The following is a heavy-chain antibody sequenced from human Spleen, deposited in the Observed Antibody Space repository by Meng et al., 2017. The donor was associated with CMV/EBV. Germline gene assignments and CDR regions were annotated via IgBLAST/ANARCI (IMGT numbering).Heavy chain of an antibody. J-gene: IGHJ4*02. Sequence: ASVKVSCKASGYTFPNYGITWVRQAPGQGLEWMGWINPNSGGTNYAQKFQGRVTMTRDTSISTAYMELSRLRSDDTAVYYCARVLVVPAAAFDYWGQGTLVTVSS. CDR1: GYTFPNYG. CDR2: INPNSGGT. V-gene: IGHV1-2*02. D-gene: IGHD2-2*01. CDR3: ARVLVVPAAAFDY.